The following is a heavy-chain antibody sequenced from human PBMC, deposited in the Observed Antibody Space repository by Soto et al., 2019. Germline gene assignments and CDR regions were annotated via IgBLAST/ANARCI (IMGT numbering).Heavy chain of an antibody. J-gene: IGHJ6*02. CDR3: ARHPDCSGGSCYSDYYYYYGMDG. V-gene: IGHV5-51*01. CDR1: GYSFTSYW. CDR2: IYPGDSDT. Sequence: GESLKISCKGSGYSFTSYWIGWVRQMPGKGLEWMGIIYPGDSDTRYSPSFQGQVTISADKSISTAYLQWSSLKASDTAMYYCARHPDCSGGSCYSDYYYYYGMDGWGQGTTVTVSS. D-gene: IGHD2-15*01.